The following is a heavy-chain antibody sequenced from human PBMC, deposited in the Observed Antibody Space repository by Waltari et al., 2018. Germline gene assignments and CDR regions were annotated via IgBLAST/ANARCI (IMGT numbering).Heavy chain of an antibody. D-gene: IGHD2-15*01. J-gene: IGHJ4*02. CDR2: IYHSGST. V-gene: IGHV4-38-2*01. CDR3: ASTRYCSGGSCYGALFDY. CDR1: GYSISSGYY. Sequence: QVQLQESGPGLVKPSETLSLTCAVSGYSISSGYYWGWIRQPPGKGLEWIGSIYHSGSTYYNPSLKSRVTISVDTSKNQFSLMLSAGTAADTAVYYCASTRYCSGGSCYGALFDYWGQGTLVTVSS.